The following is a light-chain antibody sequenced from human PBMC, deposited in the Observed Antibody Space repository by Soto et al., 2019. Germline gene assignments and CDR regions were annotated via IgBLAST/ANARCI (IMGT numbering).Light chain of an antibody. CDR3: QQRSGWPPLFT. CDR1: QSVSSY. V-gene: IGKV3-11*01. CDR2: DAS. J-gene: IGKJ3*01. Sequence: EIVLTQSPATLSLSPGERATLSCRASQSVSSYLAWYQQRPGQPPRLLIYDASNRATGIPARFSGSGSGTDVTLTISSLEPEDFAIYYCQQRSGWPPLFTFGPGTKVHI.